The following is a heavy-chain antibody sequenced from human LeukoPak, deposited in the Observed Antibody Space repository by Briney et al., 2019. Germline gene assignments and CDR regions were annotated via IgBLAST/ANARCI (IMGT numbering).Heavy chain of an antibody. CDR3: AREVGVVGATCDY. CDR2: ISSSSSYI. Sequence: GGSLRLSCAASGFTFSSYNMNWVRQAPGKGLEWVSSISSSSSYIYYADSVKGRFTISRDNAENSLFLQMNSLRAEDTAVYYCAREVGVVGATCDYWGQGTLVTVSS. V-gene: IGHV3-21*01. D-gene: IGHD1-26*01. CDR1: GFTFSSYN. J-gene: IGHJ4*02.